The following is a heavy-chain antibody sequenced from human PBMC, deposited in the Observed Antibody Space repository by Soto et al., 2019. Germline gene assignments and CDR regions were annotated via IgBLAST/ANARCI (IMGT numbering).Heavy chain of an antibody. CDR3: ARADTDASVGY. V-gene: IGHV4-59*01. Sequence: WETLSLTCTVSGVSMSSYYWTWLRESPGRGLGWIGYISYSGSTYYNPSLKSRVTISADTSKNQFSLRMNSMIAADTAVYYCARADTDASVGYWGQGTLVTVSS. D-gene: IGHD2-15*01. J-gene: IGHJ4*02. CDR2: ISYSGST. CDR1: GVSMSSYY.